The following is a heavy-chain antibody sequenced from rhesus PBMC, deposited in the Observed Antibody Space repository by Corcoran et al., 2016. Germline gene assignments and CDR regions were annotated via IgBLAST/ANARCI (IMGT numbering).Heavy chain of an antibody. V-gene: IGHV4-169*01. CDR2: IYGSSSST. Sequence: QLQLQESGPGLVKPSETLSVTCAVPGGSISRSYWSWIRQAPGKGLEWIGYIYGSSSSTNYNPSHKSRVTLSVDTSKNQLSLKLSSVTAADTAVYYCARGGSYYYDHYFDYWGQGVLVTVSS. CDR1: GGSISRSY. CDR3: ARGGSYYYDHYFDY. D-gene: IGHD3-16*01. J-gene: IGHJ4*01.